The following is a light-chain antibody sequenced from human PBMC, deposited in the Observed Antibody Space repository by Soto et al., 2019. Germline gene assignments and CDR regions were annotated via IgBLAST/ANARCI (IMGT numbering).Light chain of an antibody. CDR3: QQYGSSPRT. CDR2: GAS. V-gene: IGKV3-20*01. J-gene: IGKJ3*01. CDR1: QSVSSTY. Sequence: EIVLTQSPGTLSLSPGEGATLSCRASQSVSSTYLAWYQQKPGQAPRLLIYGASSRATGIPDRFSGSGSGTDFPLTISRLEPEDFAVYYCQQYGSSPRTFGPGTKVDIK.